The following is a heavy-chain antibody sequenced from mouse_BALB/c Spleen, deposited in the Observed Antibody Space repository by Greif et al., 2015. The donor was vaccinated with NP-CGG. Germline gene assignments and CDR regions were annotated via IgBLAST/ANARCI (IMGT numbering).Heavy chain of an antibody. CDR2: IDPANGNT. V-gene: IGHV14-3*02. J-gene: IGHJ3*01. Sequence: VQLKESGAELVKPGASVKLSCTASGFNINDTYMHWVKQRPEQGLEWIGRIDPANGNTKYDLKFQGKATITADTSSNTAYLQLSSLTSEDPAVYYCAAYYYGPAWFAYWGQGTLVTVSA. CDR1: GFNINDTY. CDR3: AAYYYGPAWFAY. D-gene: IGHD1-1*01.